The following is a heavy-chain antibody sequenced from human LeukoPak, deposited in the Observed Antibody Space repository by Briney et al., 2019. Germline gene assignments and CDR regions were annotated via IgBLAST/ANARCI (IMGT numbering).Heavy chain of an antibody. J-gene: IGHJ3*02. V-gene: IGHV1-18*01. CDR2: ISAYNGNT. D-gene: IGHD1-26*01. CDR3: ASYTPRGPDSGSYFGGHGAFEI. Sequence: ASVKVSCKASGYTFTSYGISWVRQAPGQGLEWMGWISAYNGNTNYAQKLQGRVTMTTDTSTSTAYMELRSLRSDDTAVYYCASYTPRGPDSGSYFGGHGAFEIWGQGTMVTVSS. CDR1: GYTFTSYG.